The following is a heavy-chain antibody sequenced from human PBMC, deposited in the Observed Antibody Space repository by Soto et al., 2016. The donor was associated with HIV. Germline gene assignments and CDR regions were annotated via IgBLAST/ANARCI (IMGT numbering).Heavy chain of an antibody. D-gene: IGHD3-10*01. CDR2: INWNGGST. V-gene: IGHV3-20*04. CDR3: ARDRGYYYGSGSSKAVYYYGMDV. CDR1: GFTFDDYG. Sequence: EVQLVESGGGVVRPGGSLRLSCAASGFTFDDYGMSWVRQAPGKGLEWVSGINWNGGSTTYADSVKGRFTISRDNAENFLYLQMNSLRAEDTALYYCARDRGYYYGSGSSKAVYYYGMDVWGQGTRSPSP. J-gene: IGHJ6*02.